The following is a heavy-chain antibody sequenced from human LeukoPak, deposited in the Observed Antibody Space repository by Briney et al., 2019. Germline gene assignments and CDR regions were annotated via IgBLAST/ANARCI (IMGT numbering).Heavy chain of an antibody. CDR1: GGSISSYY. D-gene: IGHD1-26*01. V-gene: IGHV4-59*01. J-gene: IGHJ4*02. CDR3: ARGAPSGSYLLDY. Sequence: SETLSLTCTVSGGSISSYYWSWIRQPPGKGLEWIGYIYYSGSTNYNPSLKSRVTISVDTSKNQFSLKLSSVTAADTAVYYCARGAPSGSYLLDYWGQGTLVTVSS. CDR2: IYYSGST.